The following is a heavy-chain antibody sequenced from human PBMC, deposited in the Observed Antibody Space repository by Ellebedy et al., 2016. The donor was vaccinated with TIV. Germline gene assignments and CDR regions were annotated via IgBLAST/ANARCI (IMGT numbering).Heavy chain of an antibody. Sequence: SGPTLVXPTQPLTLTCTFSGFSLSTSGMRVSWIRQPPGKALEWLARIDWDDDKFYSTSLKTRLTISKDTSKNQVVLTMTNMDPVDTATYYCARPPLYCSGGSCYSLSNWGQGTLVTVSS. J-gene: IGHJ4*02. CDR3: ARPPLYCSGGSCYSLSN. D-gene: IGHD2-15*01. CDR1: GFSLSTSGMR. V-gene: IGHV2-70*04. CDR2: IDWDDDK.